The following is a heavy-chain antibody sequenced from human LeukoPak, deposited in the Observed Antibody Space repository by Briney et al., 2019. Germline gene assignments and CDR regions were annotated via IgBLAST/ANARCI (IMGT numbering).Heavy chain of an antibody. V-gene: IGHV1-46*01. CDR1: GYTFTSYY. Sequence: ASVKVPCKASGYTFTSYYMHWVRQAPGQGLEWMGIINPSGGSTSYAQKFQGRVTMTRDTSTSTVYMELSSLRSEDTAVYYCARDSYDFPFADWGQGTLVTVSS. CDR3: ARDSYDFPFAD. D-gene: IGHD3-3*01. J-gene: IGHJ4*02. CDR2: INPSGGST.